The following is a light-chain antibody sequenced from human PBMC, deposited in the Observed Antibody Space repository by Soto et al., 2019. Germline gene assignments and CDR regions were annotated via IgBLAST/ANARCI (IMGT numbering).Light chain of an antibody. Sequence: DIQMTPSPSSLSASVGDTVTITCRASPSISRYLNWYQQQPGKATELLIYAASSLQRGVPSRFSANGSGTECTRAIGSLQPEYIAICACQHSYNTPWTFGQGTTVEIK. CDR1: PSISRY. CDR2: AAS. V-gene: IGKV1-39*01. J-gene: IGKJ1*01. CDR3: QHSYNTPWT.